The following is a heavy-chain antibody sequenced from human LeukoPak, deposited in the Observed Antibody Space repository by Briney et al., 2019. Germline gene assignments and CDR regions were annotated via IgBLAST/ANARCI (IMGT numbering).Heavy chain of an antibody. CDR3: ARGVDTAMVLSGC. CDR1: GFTFSSYS. V-gene: IGHV3-21*01. CDR2: ISSSSSYI. Sequence: GGSLRLSCAASGFTFSSYSMNWVRQAPGKGLEWVSSISSSSSYIYYADSVKGRFTISRDNAKNSLYLQMNSLRAEDTAVYYCARGVDTAMVLSGCWGQGTLVTVSS. J-gene: IGHJ4*02. D-gene: IGHD5-18*01.